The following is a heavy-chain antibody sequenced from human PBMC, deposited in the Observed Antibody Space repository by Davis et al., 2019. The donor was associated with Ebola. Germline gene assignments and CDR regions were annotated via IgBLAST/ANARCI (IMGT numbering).Heavy chain of an antibody. CDR1: GYTFTGYY. J-gene: IGHJ4*02. Sequence: ASVKVSCKASGYTFTGYYMHWVRQAPGQGLEWMGWISAYNGNTNYAQKLQGRVTMTTDTSTSTAYMELRSLRSDDTAVYYCARDIRVVRSGYDLDYWGQGTLVTVSS. CDR2: ISAYNGNT. CDR3: ARDIRVVRSGYDLDY. V-gene: IGHV1-18*04. D-gene: IGHD5-12*01.